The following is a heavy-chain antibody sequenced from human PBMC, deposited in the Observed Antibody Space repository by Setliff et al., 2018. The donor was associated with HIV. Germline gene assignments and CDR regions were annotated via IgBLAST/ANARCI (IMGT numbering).Heavy chain of an antibody. CDR2: ISSSSITT. V-gene: IGHV3-48*01. CDR3: ARTVDYKGLDT. Sequence: GESLKISCAASGFTFHTYTINWVRQAPGKGLEWVSYISSSSITTYYADSAKGRFIVSRDNAKNTLFLQMNSLRAEDTAMYYCARTVDYKGLDTWGQGTMVTVSS. D-gene: IGHD4-4*01. CDR1: GFTFHTYT. J-gene: IGHJ3*02.